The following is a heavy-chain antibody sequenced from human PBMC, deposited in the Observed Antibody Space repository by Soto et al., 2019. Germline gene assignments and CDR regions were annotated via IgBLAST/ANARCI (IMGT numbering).Heavy chain of an antibody. Sequence: SETLSLTCTVSGGSISSGGYYWSWIRQHPGKGLEWIGYIYYSGSTSYNMSLKSRVTLSVDRSKNQFSLNLSSVTAADTVVYYCARGINYYDSSWDSWFDPWGQGTLVTVSS. CDR2: IYYSGST. CDR3: ARGINYYDSSWDSWFDP. V-gene: IGHV4-31*03. CDR1: GGSISSGGYY. D-gene: IGHD3-22*01. J-gene: IGHJ5*02.